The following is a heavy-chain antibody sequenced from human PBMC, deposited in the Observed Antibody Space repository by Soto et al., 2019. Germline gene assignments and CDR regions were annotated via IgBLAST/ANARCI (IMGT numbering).Heavy chain of an antibody. CDR2: IYYSGTT. D-gene: IGHD2-2*01. CDR1: GGSISNGDYY. V-gene: IGHV4-30-4*01. CDR3: ASICSSTSCYRYGYYYGLDV. J-gene: IGHJ6*02. Sequence: PSETLSLTCTVSGGSISNGDYYWSWIRQPPGKGLEWIGYIYYSGTTYYNPSLKSRVTISVDTSKNQFSLKLNSVTAADTALYYCASICSSTSCYRYGYYYGLDVWGQGTTVTVSS.